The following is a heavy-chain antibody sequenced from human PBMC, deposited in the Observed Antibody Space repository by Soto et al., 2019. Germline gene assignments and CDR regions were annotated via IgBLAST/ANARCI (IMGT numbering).Heavy chain of an antibody. CDR2: IIPIFGTA. D-gene: IGHD3-10*01. CDR3: TRAVGGSGSNNWFDP. CDR1: GGTFSSYA. Sequence: SVKVSCKASGGTFSSYAISWVRQAPGQGLEWMGGIIPIFGTANYAQKFQGRVTITADESTSTAYMELSSLRSEDTAVYYCTRAVGGSGSNNWFDPWGQGTLVTVSS. J-gene: IGHJ5*02. V-gene: IGHV1-69*13.